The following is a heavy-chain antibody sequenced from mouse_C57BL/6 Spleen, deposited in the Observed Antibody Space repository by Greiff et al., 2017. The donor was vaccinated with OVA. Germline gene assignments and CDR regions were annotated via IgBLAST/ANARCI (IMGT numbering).Heavy chain of an antibody. V-gene: IGHV5-17*01. CDR2: ISSGSSTI. J-gene: IGHJ2*01. CDR3: ARRYYGSSSYFDY. CDR1: GFTFSDYG. D-gene: IGHD1-1*01. Sequence: VQLKESGGGLVKPGGSLKLSCAASGFTFSDYGMHWVRQAPEKGLEWVAYISSGSSTIYYADTVKGRFTISRDNAKNTLFLQMTSLRSEDTAMYYCARRYYGSSSYFDYWGQGTTLTVSS.